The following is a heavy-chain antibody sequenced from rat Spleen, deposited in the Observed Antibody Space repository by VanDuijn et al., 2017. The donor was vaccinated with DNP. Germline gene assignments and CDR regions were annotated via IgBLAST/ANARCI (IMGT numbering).Heavy chain of an antibody. CDR3: ARLLAGRSYYFDY. CDR2: ITNEGSST. D-gene: IGHD1-4*01. CDR1: GFTFSNYD. J-gene: IGHJ2*01. V-gene: IGHV5-22*01. Sequence: EVQLVESGGGLVQPGRSLKVSCAASGFTFSNYDMAWVRQAPTKGLEWVASITNEGSSTYFGDSVKGRFTISRDNAKSTLYLQMNSLRSEDTATYYCARLLAGRSYYFDYWGQGVMVTVSS.